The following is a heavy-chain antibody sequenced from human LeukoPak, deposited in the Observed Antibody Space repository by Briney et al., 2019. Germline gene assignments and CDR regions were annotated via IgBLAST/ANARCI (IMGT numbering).Heavy chain of an antibody. CDR2: ISYSGIT. CDR3: ARVANYYDSSASRLYYFDY. V-gene: IGHV4-59*01. J-gene: IGHJ4*02. CDR1: GGSISYYY. Sequence: KPSETLSLTCTVSGGSISYYYWSWIRQPPGKGLEWIGYISYSGITNYNPSLKSRVTVSIDTSKNQFSLKLTSVTAADTAVYYCARVANYYDSSASRLYYFDYWGQGTLVTVSS. D-gene: IGHD3-22*01.